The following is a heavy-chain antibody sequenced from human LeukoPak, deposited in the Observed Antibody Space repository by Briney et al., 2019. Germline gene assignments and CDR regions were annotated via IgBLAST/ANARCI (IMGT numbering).Heavy chain of an antibody. V-gene: IGHV3-64*02. CDR1: GFTFSSYS. D-gene: IGHD1-26*01. CDR2: IGGGGVTT. J-gene: IGHJ2*01. CDR3: AREGGGSGLWYYDL. Sequence: PGGSLRLSCAASGFTFSSYSMHWVRQAPGKGPEFVSVIGGGGVTTFYADSVKDRFTTSRDNSKSTLYLEMGSLRAEDMAVYYCAREGGGSGLWYYDLWGRGTLVTVSS.